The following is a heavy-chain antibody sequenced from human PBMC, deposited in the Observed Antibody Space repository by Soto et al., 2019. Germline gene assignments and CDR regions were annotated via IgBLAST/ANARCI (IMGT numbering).Heavy chain of an antibody. CDR3: AKGRGYCSGGSCQDAFDI. J-gene: IGHJ3*02. CDR2: ISGSGGST. CDR1: GFTFSSYA. V-gene: IGHV3-23*01. D-gene: IGHD2-15*01. Sequence: GGSLRLSCAASGFTFSSYAMSWVRQAPGKGLEWVSAISGSGGSTYYADSVKGRFTISRDNSKNPLYLQMNSLRAEDTAVYYCAKGRGYCSGGSCQDAFDIWGQGTMVTVSS.